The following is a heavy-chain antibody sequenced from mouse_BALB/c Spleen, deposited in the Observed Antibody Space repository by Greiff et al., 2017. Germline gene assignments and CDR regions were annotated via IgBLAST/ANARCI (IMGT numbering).Heavy chain of an antibody. CDR2: IWGDGRT. Sequence: QVQLQQSGPGLVAPSQSLSITCTVSGFSLTGYGVNWVRQPPGKGLEWLGMIWGDGRTDYNSALKSRLSISKYNSKSQVFLKMNSLQTDDTARYYCASEGNYWDFDVWGAGTTVTGSS. D-gene: IGHD2-1*01. CDR1: GFSLTGYG. J-gene: IGHJ1*01. V-gene: IGHV2-6-7*01. CDR3: ASEGNYWDFDV.